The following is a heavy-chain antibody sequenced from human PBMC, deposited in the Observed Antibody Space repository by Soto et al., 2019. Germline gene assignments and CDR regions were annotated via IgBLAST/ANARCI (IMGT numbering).Heavy chain of an antibody. V-gene: IGHV4-39*01. CDR2: VNYSGRT. D-gene: IGHD3-10*01. Sequence: PSETLSLTCTVSDGSVSTTNFSWGWIRQPPGKGLEWIGSVNYSGRTNYHPSLKSRVTISVDSSKNQFSLQLDSVTAADTAVYFCARQRYVPGGDFDYWGQGTLVTVS. CDR1: DGSVSTTNFS. J-gene: IGHJ4*02. CDR3: ARQRYVPGGDFDY.